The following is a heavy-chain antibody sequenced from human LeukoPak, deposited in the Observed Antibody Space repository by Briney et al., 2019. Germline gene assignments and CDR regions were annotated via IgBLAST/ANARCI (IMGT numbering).Heavy chain of an antibody. CDR1: GFTFSSYS. CDR3: ASGYSYGSYYYYGMDV. V-gene: IGHV3-21*01. Sequence: GGSLRLSCAASGFTFSSYSMNWVRQAPGKGLEWVSSISSSSSYIYYADSVKGRFTISRDNAKNSLYLQMNSLRAEDTAVYYCASGYSYGSYYYYGMDVWGQGTTVTVSS. D-gene: IGHD5-18*01. J-gene: IGHJ6*02. CDR2: ISSSSSYI.